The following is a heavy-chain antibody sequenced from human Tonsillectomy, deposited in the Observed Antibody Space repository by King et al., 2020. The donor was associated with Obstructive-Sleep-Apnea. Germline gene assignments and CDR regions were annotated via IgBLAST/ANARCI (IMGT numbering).Heavy chain of an antibody. D-gene: IGHD3-3*01. J-gene: IGHJ6*02. CDR2: ISRNGDST. CDR1: GFTFSAYA. Sequence: VQLVESGGGLVQAGGSLRLSCAASGFTFSAYAMDWVRQAPGKGLEYVSAISRNGDSTSYANSVKVRFTISRDNSKNTLFLQMGSLRAEDMAVYYGARRTIFGRGMAVWGQGTTVTVSS. V-gene: IGHV3-64*01. CDR3: ARRTIFGRGMAV.